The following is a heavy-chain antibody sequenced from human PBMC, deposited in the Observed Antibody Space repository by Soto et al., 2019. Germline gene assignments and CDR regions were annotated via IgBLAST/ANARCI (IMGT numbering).Heavy chain of an antibody. CDR2: IYYSGST. CDR3: GRSPLSDRQYNCFVS. Sequence: SETLSLTCTVSGGSLSNYYWNWIRQPPGKALEWIAYIYYSGSTNYNPSLKSRVTISVDTSKNQFSLKLSSVTAADTAMYYCGRSPLSDRQYNCFVSCGPAPLVTGS. J-gene: IGHJ5*01. V-gene: IGHV4-59*08. CDR1: GGSLSNYY.